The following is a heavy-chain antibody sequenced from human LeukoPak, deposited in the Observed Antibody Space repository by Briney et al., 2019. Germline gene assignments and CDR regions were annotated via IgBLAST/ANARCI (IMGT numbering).Heavy chain of an antibody. D-gene: IGHD5-18*01. CDR1: GYTFTSYG. J-gene: IGHJ6*03. V-gene: IGHV1-18*01. Sequence: GASVKVSCKASGYTFTSYGISWVRQAPGQGLEWMGWINFYNGNIDYAQKLQGRVTMTTDTSTSTAYMELSSLRSEDTAVYYCARDHFSGDSYGSRYYYYYMDVWGKGTTVTVSS. CDR3: ARDHFSGDSYGSRYYYYYMDV. CDR2: INFYNGNI.